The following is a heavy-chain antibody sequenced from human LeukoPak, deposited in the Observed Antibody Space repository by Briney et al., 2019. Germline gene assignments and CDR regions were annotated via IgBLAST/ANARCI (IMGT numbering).Heavy chain of an antibody. J-gene: IGHJ3*02. V-gene: IGHV4-59*01. CDR1: GGSISSYY. CDR3: AREWRNGFDI. Sequence: PSETLSLTCTVSGGSISSYYWSWIRQPPGKGLEWIGYIYYSGSTNYNPSLKSRVTISVDTSKNQFSLKLSSVTTADTAVYYCAREWRNGFDIWGQGAMVTVSS. CDR2: IYYSGST. D-gene: IGHD3-3*01.